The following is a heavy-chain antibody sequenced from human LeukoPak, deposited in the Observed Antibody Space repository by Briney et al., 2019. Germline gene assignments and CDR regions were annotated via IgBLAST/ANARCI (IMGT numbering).Heavy chain of an antibody. D-gene: IGHD3-10*01. J-gene: IGHJ4*02. CDR1: GFTFSSCA. CDR3: AKELHGSGNYAFDY. V-gene: IGHV3-23*01. Sequence: PWGSLRLSCAASGFTFSSCALSWVRQAPGKGLEWVSTVSVNGGTTYYADSVKGRFTISRDNSKNTLYLQMNSLRAENTAVYFCAKELHGSGNYAFDYWGQGTLVTVSS. CDR2: VSVNGGTT.